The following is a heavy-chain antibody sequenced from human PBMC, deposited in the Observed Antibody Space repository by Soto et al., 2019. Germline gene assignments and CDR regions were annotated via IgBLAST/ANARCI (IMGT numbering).Heavy chain of an antibody. J-gene: IGHJ6*02. Sequence: ASVKVSCKASGYSFTDYHIHWVRQAPGQGLEWLGRINPKSGGTSTAQKFQGWVTMTTDASISTASMELTRLTSDDTAIYYCARGDSTDCSNGVCSFFYNHDMDVWGQGTTVTVSS. V-gene: IGHV1-2*04. CDR3: ARGDSTDCSNGVCSFFYNHDMDV. D-gene: IGHD2-8*01. CDR2: INPKSGGT. CDR1: GYSFTDYH.